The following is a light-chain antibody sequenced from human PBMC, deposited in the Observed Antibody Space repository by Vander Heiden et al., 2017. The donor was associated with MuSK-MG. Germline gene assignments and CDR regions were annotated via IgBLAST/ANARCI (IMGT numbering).Light chain of an antibody. J-gene: IGLJ1*01. CDR2: DVS. CDR1: SSDVGGYNY. CDR3: SSFSSSTLFV. Sequence: QSALTQPASVSGSPGQSITISCTGTSSDVGGYNYVSWYQQHPGKVPKLIIFDVSNRPSGISSRFSGSKSGNTASLTISGLQAEDEADYSCSSFSSSTLFVFGTGTKVTVL. V-gene: IGLV2-14*03.